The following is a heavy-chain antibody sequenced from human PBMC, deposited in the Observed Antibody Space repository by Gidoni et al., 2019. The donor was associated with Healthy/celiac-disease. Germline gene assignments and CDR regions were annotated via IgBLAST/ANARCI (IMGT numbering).Heavy chain of an antibody. D-gene: IGHD2-15*01. V-gene: IGHV3-73*01. CDR1: GFTFRGSA. Sequence: EVQLVASGGGLVQPGGSLKLSCAASGFTFRGSAMHWVRQASGEGLEWVGRIRSKANSYATAYAASVKCRFTISRDDSKNTAYLQMNSLKTEDTAVYYCTREPGCSGGSCYDYWGQGTLVTVSS. CDR2: IRSKANSYAT. CDR3: TREPGCSGGSCYDY. J-gene: IGHJ4*02.